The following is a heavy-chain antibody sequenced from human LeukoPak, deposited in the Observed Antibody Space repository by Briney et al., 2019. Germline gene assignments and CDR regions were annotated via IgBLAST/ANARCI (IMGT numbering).Heavy chain of an antibody. J-gene: IGHJ4*02. CDR1: GFTFSSYA. V-gene: IGHV3-30-3*01. D-gene: IGHD6-19*01. CDR3: ASAGSGLY. Sequence: GGSLRLSCAASGFTFSSYAMHWVRQAPGKGLEWVAVISYDGSNKYYADSVKGRFTISRDNSKNTLYLQMNSLRAEDTAVYYCASAGSGLYWGQGTLVTVSS. CDR2: ISYDGSNK.